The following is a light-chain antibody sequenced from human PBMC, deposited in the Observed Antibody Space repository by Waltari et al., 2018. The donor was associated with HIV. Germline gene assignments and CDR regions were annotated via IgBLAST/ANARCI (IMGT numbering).Light chain of an antibody. V-gene: IGKV2-28*01. J-gene: IGKJ3*01. Sequence: DIVMTQSPLSLPVTPGEPASITWRSSQSLRHSNGYNYLDWYLQKPGQSPQLLIYLGFNRASGVPDRFSGSGSGTDFTLKISRVEAEDVGVYYCVQALETPTFGPGTKVDIK. CDR1: QSLRHSNGYNY. CDR2: LGF. CDR3: VQALETPT.